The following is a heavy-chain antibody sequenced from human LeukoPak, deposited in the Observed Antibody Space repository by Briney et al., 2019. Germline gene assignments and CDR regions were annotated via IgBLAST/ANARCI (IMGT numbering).Heavy chain of an antibody. CDR2: MNPNSGNT. J-gene: IGHJ4*02. Sequence: AASVKVSCKASGYTFTSYDINWVRQATGQGLEWMGWMNPNSGNTGYAQKFQSRVTMTRNTSISTAYMELSSLRSEDTAVYYCARAGVPAAEGEDYWGQGTLVTVSS. CDR3: ARAGVPAAEGEDY. CDR1: GYTFTSYD. D-gene: IGHD2-2*01. V-gene: IGHV1-8*01.